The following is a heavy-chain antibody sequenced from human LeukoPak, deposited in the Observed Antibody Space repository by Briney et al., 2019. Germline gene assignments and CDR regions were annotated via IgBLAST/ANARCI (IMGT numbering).Heavy chain of an antibody. CDR2: IYYSGST. D-gene: IGHD3-22*01. CDR3: ARLGYDSSRSGAFDI. CDR1: GGSISSGGYS. J-gene: IGHJ3*02. V-gene: IGHV4-31*03. Sequence: SETLSLTCIVSGGSISSGGYSWSWIRQHPGQGLEWIGYIYYSGSTYDNPSLKSRVTISVDTSKNQFSLKLSSVTAADTAVYYCARLGYDSSRSGAFDIWGQGTMVTVSS.